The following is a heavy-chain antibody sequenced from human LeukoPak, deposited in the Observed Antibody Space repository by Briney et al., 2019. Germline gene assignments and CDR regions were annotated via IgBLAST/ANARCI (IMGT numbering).Heavy chain of an antibody. Sequence: ASVKLSCKASGYTFTGYYMHWVRQAPGQGLEWMGWINPNSGGTNYAQKFQGRVTMTRDTSISTAYMELSRLRSDDTAVYYCARAPSGAVAGSFHWGQGTLVTVSS. CDR2: INPNSGGT. V-gene: IGHV1-2*02. CDR3: ARAPSGAVAGSFH. D-gene: IGHD6-19*01. J-gene: IGHJ4*02. CDR1: GYTFTGYY.